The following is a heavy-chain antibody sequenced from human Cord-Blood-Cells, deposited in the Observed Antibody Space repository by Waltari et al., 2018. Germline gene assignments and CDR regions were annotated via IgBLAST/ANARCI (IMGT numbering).Heavy chain of an antibody. Sequence: QVQLVQSGAEVKKPGSSVKVSCKASGGTFSSYAISWVGQAPGQGLEGLGGMMPIFGTANYAQQFQGRGTITADESTSTAYMELSSLRSEDTAVYYCARPPGSGSYYFDYWGQGTLVTVSS. V-gene: IGHV1-69*01. D-gene: IGHD1-26*01. CDR3: ARPPGSGSYYFDY. CDR1: GGTFSSYA. J-gene: IGHJ4*02. CDR2: MMPIFGTA.